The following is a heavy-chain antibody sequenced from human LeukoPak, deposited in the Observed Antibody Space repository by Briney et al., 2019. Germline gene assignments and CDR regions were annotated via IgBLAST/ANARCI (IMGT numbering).Heavy chain of an antibody. CDR1: GFTFSSYA. D-gene: IGHD3-10*01. CDR3: ARSRRINPPWFDC. V-gene: IGHV3-30-3*01. CDR2: ISYDGSNK. J-gene: IGHJ5*01. Sequence: PGRSLRLSCAASGFTFSSYAMHWVRQAPGKGLEWVAVISYDGSNKYYADSVKGRFTISRDNSKNTLYLQMNSLRAEDTAVYYCARSRRINPPWFDCWGQGTLVTVSS.